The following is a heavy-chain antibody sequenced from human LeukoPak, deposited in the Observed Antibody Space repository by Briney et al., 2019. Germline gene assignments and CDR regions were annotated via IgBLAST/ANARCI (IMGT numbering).Heavy chain of an antibody. CDR3: ATSTVTTLYFDY. V-gene: IGHV4-59*01. Sequence: SETLSLTCTVSGGSISSYYWSWIRQPPGKGLEWIGYIYYSGSTNYNPSLKSRVTISVDTSKNQLSLKLSSVTAADTAVYYCATSTVTTLYFDYWGQGTLVTVSS. CDR2: IYYSGST. CDR1: GGSISSYY. D-gene: IGHD4-17*01. J-gene: IGHJ4*02.